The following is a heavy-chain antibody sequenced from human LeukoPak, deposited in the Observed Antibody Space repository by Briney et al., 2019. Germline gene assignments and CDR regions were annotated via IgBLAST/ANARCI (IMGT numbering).Heavy chain of an antibody. V-gene: IGHV1-46*01. CDR1: GYTFTSYY. Sequence: ASVKVSCKASGYTFTSYYMHWVRQAPGQGLEWMGIINPSGGSTSYAQKFRGRVTMTRDTSTSTVYMELSSLRSEDTAVYYCARGPFPGGSGSSVLVYWGQGTLVTVSS. CDR3: ARGPFPGGSGSSVLVY. J-gene: IGHJ4*02. D-gene: IGHD1-26*01. CDR2: INPSGGST.